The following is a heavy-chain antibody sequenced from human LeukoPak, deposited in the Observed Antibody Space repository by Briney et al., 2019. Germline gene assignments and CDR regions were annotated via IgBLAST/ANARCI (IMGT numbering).Heavy chain of an antibody. Sequence: ASVKVSCKASGYTFTGYYMHWVRQAPGQGLEWMGRINPNSGGTNYAQKFQGRVTMTRDTSISTAYMELSRLRSEDTAVYYCARDRVDDSSGFPFDYWGQGTLVTVSS. CDR3: ARDRVDDSSGFPFDY. CDR2: INPNSGGT. D-gene: IGHD3-22*01. J-gene: IGHJ4*02. CDR1: GYTFTGYY. V-gene: IGHV1-2*06.